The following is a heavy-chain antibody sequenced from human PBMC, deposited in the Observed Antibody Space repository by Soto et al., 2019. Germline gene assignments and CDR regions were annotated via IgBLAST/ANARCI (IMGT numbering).Heavy chain of an antibody. V-gene: IGHV3-9*01. Sequence: GGSLRLSCAASGFTFDDYAMHWVRHAPGKGLEWVSGISWNSGSIGYADSVKGRFTISRDNAKNSLYLQMNSLRAEDTAVYYCARVGSSSRYYYYYMDVWGKGTTVTVSS. CDR2: ISWNSGSI. CDR1: GFTFDDYA. J-gene: IGHJ6*03. D-gene: IGHD6-13*01. CDR3: ARVGSSSRYYYYYMDV.